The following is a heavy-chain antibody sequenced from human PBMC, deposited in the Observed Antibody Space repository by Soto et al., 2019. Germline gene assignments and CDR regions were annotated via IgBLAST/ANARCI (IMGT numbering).Heavy chain of an antibody. CDR2: ISYDGILK. CDR1: GFTFSDFG. V-gene: IGHV3-30*18. CDR3: AKDFKVSGGHYGSLNYYYGMDF. D-gene: IGHD3-10*01. J-gene: IGHJ6*02. Sequence: PGGSLRLSCAASGFTFSDFGMHWVRQAPGKGLEWVAIISYDGILKYYADSVKGRFTISRDTSKSAVYLQMNSLTPEDTAVYYCAKDFKVSGGHYGSLNYYYGMDFWGQGTTVTVSS.